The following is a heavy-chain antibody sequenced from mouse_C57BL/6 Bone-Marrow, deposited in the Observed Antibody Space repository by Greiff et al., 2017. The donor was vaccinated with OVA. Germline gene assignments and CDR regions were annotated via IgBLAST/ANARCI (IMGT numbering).Heavy chain of an antibody. CDR1: GYTFTSYW. V-gene: IGHV1-69*02. CDR3: AREGNGNWAY. J-gene: IGHJ3*01. D-gene: IGHD2-1*01. CDR2: IDPSDSYT. Sequence: QVQLQQPGAELVKPGASVKLSCKASGYTFTSYWMHWVKQRPGQGLEWIGVIDPSDSYTNYNQKFKGKATLTVDTSSSTAYMQLSSLTSEDSAVYYCAREGNGNWAYWGQGTLVTVSA.